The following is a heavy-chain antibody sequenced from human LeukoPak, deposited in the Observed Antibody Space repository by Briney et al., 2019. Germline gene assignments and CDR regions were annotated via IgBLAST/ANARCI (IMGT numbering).Heavy chain of an antibody. Sequence: PGRSLRLSCVASGFTFSDYGIHWVRQAPGKGLEWVAVIYDDGSKEHFADSVKGRFTISRDQSKNTAVLQMNSLRVEDTAVYYCARRQAVGAMSDFDNWGQGTLVTVSS. CDR2: IYDDGSKE. CDR3: ARRQAVGAMSDFDN. D-gene: IGHD1-26*01. J-gene: IGHJ4*02. CDR1: GFTFSDYG. V-gene: IGHV3-30*03.